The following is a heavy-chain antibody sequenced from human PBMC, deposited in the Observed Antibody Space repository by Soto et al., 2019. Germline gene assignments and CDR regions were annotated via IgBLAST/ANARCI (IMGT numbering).Heavy chain of an antibody. Sequence: QVHLVESGGGVVQPGRSLRLSCAASGFTFSSYGMHWVRQAPGKGLEGVAVISFDGNTIYYADSVKGRFTISRDNSKNTMDLQMNSLRAEDTAVYFCVRELRKLLWFGEFLGWGQGTLVTVSS. D-gene: IGHD3-10*01. CDR1: GFTFSSYG. CDR2: ISFDGNTI. CDR3: VRELRKLLWFGEFLG. J-gene: IGHJ4*02. V-gene: IGHV3-30*03.